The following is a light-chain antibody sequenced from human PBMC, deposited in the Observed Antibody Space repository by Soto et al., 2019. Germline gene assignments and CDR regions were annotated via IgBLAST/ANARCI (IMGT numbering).Light chain of an antibody. CDR3: QSYDSSHVV. Sequence: QSVLTQPPSVSGAPGQRVTISCTGSSSNIGAGYDVHWYQQLPGTAPKLLIYGNSNRPSGVPDRFSGSKSGTSASLAITGLQSEDEADYYCQSYDSSHVVFGGETKLIVL. V-gene: IGLV1-40*01. J-gene: IGLJ2*01. CDR1: SSNIGAGYD. CDR2: GNS.